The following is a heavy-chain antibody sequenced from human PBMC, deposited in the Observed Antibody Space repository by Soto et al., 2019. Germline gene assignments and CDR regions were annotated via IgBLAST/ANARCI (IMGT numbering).Heavy chain of an antibody. D-gene: IGHD6-19*01. CDR2: ISAYNGNT. CDR3: ARVCLAVAGRCYYYGMDV. CDR1: GYTFTSYG. Sequence: GASVKVSCKASGYTFTSYGISWVRQAPGQGLEWMGWISAYNGNTNYAQKLQGRVTMTTDTSTSTAYMELRSLRSDDTAVYYCARVCLAVAGRCYYYGMDVWGHGTTVTVSS. J-gene: IGHJ6*02. V-gene: IGHV1-18*01.